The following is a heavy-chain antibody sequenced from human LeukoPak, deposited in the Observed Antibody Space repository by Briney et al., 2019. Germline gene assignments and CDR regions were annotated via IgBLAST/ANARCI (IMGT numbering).Heavy chain of an antibody. Sequence: GGSLRLSCAASGFTFNNCAMTWVRQAPGKGLEWVSAISGSGGGTYYADSVKGRFTISRDNSQNTQYLQMSSLRAEDTAVYYCAKGGTGLRYYYSMDVWGKGTTVTVSS. CDR1: GFTFNNCA. V-gene: IGHV3-23*01. D-gene: IGHD1-1*01. J-gene: IGHJ6*03. CDR3: AKGGTGLRYYYSMDV. CDR2: ISGSGGGT.